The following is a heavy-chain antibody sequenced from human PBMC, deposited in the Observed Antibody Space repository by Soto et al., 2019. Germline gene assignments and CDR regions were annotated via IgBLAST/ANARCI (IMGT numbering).Heavy chain of an antibody. CDR2: ISSSSSTI. Sequence: GGSLRLSCAASGFTFRSYNMNWVRQAPGKGLDWVSYISSSSSTIYYADSVKGRFTISRDNAKNSLYLQMNSLRDDDTAMYYCARGGHIDVTTIGDYWGQGALVTVSS. CDR1: GFTFRSYN. J-gene: IGHJ4*01. V-gene: IGHV3-48*02. D-gene: IGHD5-12*01. CDR3: ARGGHIDVTTIGDY.